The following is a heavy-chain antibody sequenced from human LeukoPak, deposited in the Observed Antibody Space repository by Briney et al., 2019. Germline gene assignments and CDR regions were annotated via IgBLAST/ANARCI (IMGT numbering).Heavy chain of an antibody. V-gene: IGHV3-7*01. D-gene: IGHD2-21*02. Sequence: GGSLRLSCAASGFTFSNYAMTWVRQAPEKGLEWVANIKPSGSEKHYADPVEGRFTISRDNAKNSLYLQMNSLRAEDTAVYYCARDLDTYVVLTAYDTFDVWGQGTMVTVSS. CDR3: ARDLDTYVVLTAYDTFDV. J-gene: IGHJ3*01. CDR1: GFTFSNYA. CDR2: IKPSGSEK.